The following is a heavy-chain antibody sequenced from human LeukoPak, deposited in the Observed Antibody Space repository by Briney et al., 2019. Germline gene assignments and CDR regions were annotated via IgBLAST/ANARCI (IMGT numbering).Heavy chain of an antibody. V-gene: IGHV3-7*01. Sequence: PGESLRLSCAASGFTFSSNWMSWVRQAPGKGLEWVADIKEDGSEKYYVDSVKGRFTISRDNAKNSLYLQMNSLRAEDTAVYYCARDPLHGALDYWGQGTLVTVSS. CDR3: ARDPLHGALDY. CDR2: IKEDGSEK. CDR1: GFTFSSNW. J-gene: IGHJ4*02.